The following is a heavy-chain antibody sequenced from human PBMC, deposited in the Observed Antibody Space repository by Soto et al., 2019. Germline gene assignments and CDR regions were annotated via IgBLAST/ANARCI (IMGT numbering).Heavy chain of an antibody. Sequence: SVKVSCKASGCTFSIYAISWVRQAPGQGLEWMGGIIPIFGAANYAQKFQGRVTISADESKSTAYMELSSLRAEDTAVYYCARVQTAMFNYDYYSGMDVWRQGTTVTVSS. J-gene: IGHJ6*02. V-gene: IGHV1-69*13. CDR2: IIPIFGAA. D-gene: IGHD5-18*01. CDR3: ARVQTAMFNYDYYSGMDV. CDR1: GCTFSIYA.